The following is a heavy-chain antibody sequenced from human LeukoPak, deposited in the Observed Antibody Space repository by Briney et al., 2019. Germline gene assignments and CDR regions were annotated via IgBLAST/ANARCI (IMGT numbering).Heavy chain of an antibody. Sequence: PSETLSLTCAVYGGSFSGYYWSWIRQPPGKGLEWIGEINHSGSTSYNPSLKSRVTISVDTSKNQFSLKLSSVTAADTAVYYCARVRTYSSSWYDPDYWGQGTLVTVSS. CDR3: ARVRTYSSSWYDPDY. CDR1: GGSFSGYY. J-gene: IGHJ4*02. V-gene: IGHV4-34*01. D-gene: IGHD6-13*01. CDR2: INHSGST.